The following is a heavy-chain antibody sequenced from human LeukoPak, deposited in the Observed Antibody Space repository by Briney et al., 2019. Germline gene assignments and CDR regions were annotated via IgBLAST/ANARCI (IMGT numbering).Heavy chain of an antibody. CDR1: GFTFSSYA. CDR2: ISYDGSNK. V-gene: IGHV3-30-3*01. CDR3: ARDSPYSSSNWFDP. D-gene: IGHD6-6*01. J-gene: IGHJ5*02. Sequence: GRSLRLSCAASGFTFSSYAMHWVRQAPGKGLEWVVVISYDGSNKYYADSVKGRFTISRDNSKNTLYLQMNSLRAEDTAVYYCARDSPYSSSNWFDPWGQGTLVTVSS.